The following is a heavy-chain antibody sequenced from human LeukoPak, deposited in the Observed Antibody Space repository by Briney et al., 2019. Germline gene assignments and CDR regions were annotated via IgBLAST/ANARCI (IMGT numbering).Heavy chain of an antibody. D-gene: IGHD2-2*01. Sequence: ASVKVSCKASGYTFTGYYMHWVRQAPGQGLEWMGWINPNSGGTNYAQTFQGRVTMTRDTSISTAYMELSRLRSDDTAVYYCARTKKLGYCSSTSCPKAFDYWGRGTLVTVSS. V-gene: IGHV1-2*02. CDR3: ARTKKLGYCSSTSCPKAFDY. CDR1: GYTFTGYY. CDR2: INPNSGGT. J-gene: IGHJ4*02.